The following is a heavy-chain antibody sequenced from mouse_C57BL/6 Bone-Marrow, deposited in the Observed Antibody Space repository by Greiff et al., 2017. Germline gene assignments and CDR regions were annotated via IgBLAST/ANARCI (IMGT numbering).Heavy chain of an antibody. Sequence: VQLQQSGPELVKPGASVKIPCKASGYTFTDYNMDWVKQSHGKSLEWIGDINPNNGGSIYNQKFKGKATLTVDKSSSTSYMELRSLTSEDTAVYYGARSTDYDLYYFDYWGRGTTLTVSS. J-gene: IGHJ2*01. V-gene: IGHV1-18*01. CDR3: ARSTDYDLYYFDY. CDR2: INPNNGGS. CDR1: GYTFTDYN. D-gene: IGHD2-4*01.